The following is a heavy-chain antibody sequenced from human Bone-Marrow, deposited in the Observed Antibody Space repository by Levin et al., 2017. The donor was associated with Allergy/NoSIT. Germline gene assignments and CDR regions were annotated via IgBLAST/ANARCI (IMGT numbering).Heavy chain of an antibody. CDR2: ISYDGSNQ. Sequence: GGSLRLSCAASGFTFSLYGMHWVRQAPGKGLEWVTVISYDGSNQYYADSVKGRFTISRDNSKNTLYLQMNSLRPEDTAMYFCAQDRRATLTSAGALESWGQGTLVTVSS. V-gene: IGHV3-30*18. J-gene: IGHJ4*02. D-gene: IGHD5-24*01. CDR3: AQDRRATLTSAGALES. CDR1: GFTFSLYG.